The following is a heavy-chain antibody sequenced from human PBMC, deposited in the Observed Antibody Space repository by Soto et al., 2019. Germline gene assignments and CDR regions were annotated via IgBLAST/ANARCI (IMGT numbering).Heavy chain of an antibody. D-gene: IGHD2-2*01. J-gene: IGHJ5*02. CDR1: GGSISSSSYY. V-gene: IGHV4-39*01. CDR2: IYYSGST. Sequence: SETLSLTCTVSGGSISSSSYYWGWIRQPPGKGLEWIGSIYYSGSTYYNPSLKSRVTISVDTSKNQFSLKLSSVTAADTAVYNCARQTGQLLPAPNNWFDPWGQGTLVTVSS. CDR3: ARQTGQLLPAPNNWFDP.